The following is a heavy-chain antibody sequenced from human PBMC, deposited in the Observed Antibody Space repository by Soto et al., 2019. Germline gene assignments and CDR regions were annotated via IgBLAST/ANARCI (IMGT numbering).Heavy chain of an antibody. J-gene: IGHJ6*03. V-gene: IGHV3-72*01. Sequence: EVQLVESGGGLVQPGGYLRLSCAASGFTFSDHYMDWVRQAPGKGLEWVGRTRNKANSYTTEYAASVKGRFTISRDDSKNSLYLQMNSLKPEDTAVHYCARVVGSWSYCYYMDVWGKVTTVTVSS. CDR3: ARVVGSWSYCYYMDV. CDR1: GFTFSDHY. CDR2: TRNKANSYTT. D-gene: IGHD3-10*01.